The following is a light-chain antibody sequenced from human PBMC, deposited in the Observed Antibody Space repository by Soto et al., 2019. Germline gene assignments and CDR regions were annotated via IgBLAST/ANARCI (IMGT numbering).Light chain of an antibody. J-gene: IGKJ5*01. Sequence: EIVLTQSPATLSLSPGERDTLSCRASQSVSSYLAWYQQKPGQAPRLLIYDASNRATGIPARFSGSVSGTDFTLTISSLEPEDFATYYCQQYESLPLTFGQGTRLEI. CDR2: DAS. V-gene: IGKV3-11*01. CDR3: QQYESLPLT. CDR1: QSVSSY.